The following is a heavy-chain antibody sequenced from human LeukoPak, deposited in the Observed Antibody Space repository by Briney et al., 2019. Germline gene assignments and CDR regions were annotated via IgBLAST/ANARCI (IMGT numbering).Heavy chain of an antibody. CDR2: MSSSGDST. V-gene: IGHV3-23*01. Sequence: GGSLRLSCAASGFTFSSFGMSWVRQAPGKGLEWVSAMSSSGDSTYYAGSAKGRFTISRDNAKNSLYLQMNSLRAEDTAVYYCARVSLYYGSGTYYPPDYWGQGTLVTVSS. J-gene: IGHJ4*02. CDR1: GFTFSSFG. CDR3: ARVSLYYGSGTYYPPDY. D-gene: IGHD3-10*01.